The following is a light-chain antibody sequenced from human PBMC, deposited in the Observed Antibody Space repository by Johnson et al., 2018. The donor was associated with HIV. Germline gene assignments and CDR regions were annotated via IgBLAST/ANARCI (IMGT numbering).Light chain of an antibody. V-gene: IGLV1-51*01. Sequence: QSVLTQPPSVSAAPGQKVTISCSGSSSNIGNNYVSWYQQLPGTAPKLLIYDNDKRPSGIPDRFSASKSDTSATLVITGLQTGDEADYYCGAWDSSLSAHFVFGTGTKVTVL. CDR2: DND. J-gene: IGLJ1*01. CDR3: GAWDSSLSAHFV. CDR1: SSNIGNNY.